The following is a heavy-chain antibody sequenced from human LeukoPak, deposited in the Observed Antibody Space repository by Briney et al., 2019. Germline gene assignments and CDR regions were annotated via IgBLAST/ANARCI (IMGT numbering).Heavy chain of an antibody. J-gene: IGHJ3*02. V-gene: IGHV3-33*01. CDR3: VRSPPVGATAFDI. Sequence: GGSLRLSCAASGFTFSSYGMHWVRQAPGKGLEWVAVILSDGSKEFYTDSVKGRFTISRDNSKNTLYLQMNSLRAEDTAVYYCVRSPPVGATAFDIWGQGTMVTVSS. CDR1: GFTFSSYG. D-gene: IGHD1-26*01. CDR2: ILSDGSKE.